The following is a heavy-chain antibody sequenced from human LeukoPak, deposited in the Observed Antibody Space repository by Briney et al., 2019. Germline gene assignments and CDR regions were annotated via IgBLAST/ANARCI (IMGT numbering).Heavy chain of an antibody. CDR2: INSDGSST. CDR1: GFTFSSYW. CDR3: ARSQLSYYNYYMEV. D-gene: IGHD1-1*01. V-gene: IGHV3-74*01. Sequence: GGSLRLSCAASGFTFSSYWMHWVRQAPGKGLVWVSRINSDGSSTSYADSVKGRFTISRDNAKNTLYLQMNSLRAEDTAVYYCARSQLSYYNYYMEVWGKGTTVTVSS. J-gene: IGHJ6*03.